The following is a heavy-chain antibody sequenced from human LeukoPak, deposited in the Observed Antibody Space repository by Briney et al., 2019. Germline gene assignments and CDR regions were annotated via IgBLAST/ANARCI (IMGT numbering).Heavy chain of an antibody. J-gene: IGHJ4*02. CDR2: MDSSSTYI. CDR1: RFTFSTYS. V-gene: IGHV3-21*01. Sequence: GGSLRLSCAASRFTFSTYSMNRVRQAPGKGLEWVSSMDSSSTYIYYADSVKGRFTISRDNAKNSLFLQMNSLRAEDTAVYYCARYGVASGRSYIDYWGQGTLVTVSA. CDR3: ARYGVASGRSYIDY. D-gene: IGHD3-3*01.